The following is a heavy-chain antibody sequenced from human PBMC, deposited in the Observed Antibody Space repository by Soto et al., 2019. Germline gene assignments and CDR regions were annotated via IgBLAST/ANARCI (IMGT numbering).Heavy chain of an antibody. J-gene: IGHJ4*02. V-gene: IGHV3-7*01. CDR3: AYSSSSGWYFDY. D-gene: IGHD6-6*01. Sequence: EVQLVESGGGLVQPGGSLRLSCAASGFTFSSYWMSWVRQAPGKGLEWVANIKQDGSEKYYVDSVKGRFTISRDNAKNSLYLQMNSLRAEDAAVYYCAYSSSSGWYFDYWGQGTLVTVSS. CDR1: GFTFSSYW. CDR2: IKQDGSEK.